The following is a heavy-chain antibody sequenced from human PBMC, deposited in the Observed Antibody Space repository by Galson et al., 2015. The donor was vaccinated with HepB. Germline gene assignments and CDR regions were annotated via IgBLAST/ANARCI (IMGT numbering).Heavy chain of an antibody. CDR2: ISGSTNYI. CDR3: ARDYYPRGFLEWTHVELPFHDAFDV. CDR1: GFTFSTYN. Sequence: SLRLSCAASGFTFSTYNMNWVRQAPGKGLEWVSSISGSTNYIFYADSVKGRFTVSRDSAKNSLYLQMNSLRVEDTAVYYCARDYYPRGFLEWTHVELPFHDAFDVWGQGTVVTVAS. V-gene: IGHV3-21*01. D-gene: IGHD3-3*01. J-gene: IGHJ3*01.